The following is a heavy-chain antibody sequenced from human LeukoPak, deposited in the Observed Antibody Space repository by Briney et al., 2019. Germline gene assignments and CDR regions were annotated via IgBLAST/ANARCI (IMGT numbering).Heavy chain of an antibody. CDR1: GFTFSSYG. Sequence: PGGALRLSSSASGFTFSSYGMHWVLQAPGKGLEGGAVIWYDGSNKYYADSVKGRFTISRDNSKNTLYLQMNSLRAEDTAVYYCAKDLRSYSYGSSDYWGQGTLVTVSS. CDR3: AKDLRSYSYGSSDY. CDR2: IWYDGSNK. D-gene: IGHD5-18*01. J-gene: IGHJ4*02. V-gene: IGHV3-33*06.